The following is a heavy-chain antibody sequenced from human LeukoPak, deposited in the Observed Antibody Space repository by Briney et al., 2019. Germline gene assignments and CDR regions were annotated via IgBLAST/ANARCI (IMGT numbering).Heavy chain of an antibody. CDR1: GFTFSNYG. Sequence: GRSLGLSCAASGFTFSNYGMHWVRQAPGKGLEWVAVIWYDGSNKYYADSVKGRFTISRDNSKNTLYLQMNSLRAEDTAVYYCAGNYGPYYFDYWGQGTLVTVSS. V-gene: IGHV3-33*01. J-gene: IGHJ4*02. CDR3: AGNYGPYYFDY. CDR2: IWYDGSNK. D-gene: IGHD3-10*01.